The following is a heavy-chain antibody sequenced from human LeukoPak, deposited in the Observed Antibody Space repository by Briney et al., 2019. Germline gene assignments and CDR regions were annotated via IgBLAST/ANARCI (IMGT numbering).Heavy chain of an antibody. J-gene: IGHJ3*02. D-gene: IGHD3/OR15-3a*01. V-gene: IGHV4-34*01. CDR1: GGSFSVYY. Sequence: SETLSLTCAVYGGSFSVYYWSGIRQPPGKGREWIGEINHSGSTNYNPSLKSRVTISVDTSKNQFSLKLSSVTAADTAVYYCAAVGLGYAFDIWGQGTMVTVSS. CDR3: AAVGLGYAFDI. CDR2: INHSGST.